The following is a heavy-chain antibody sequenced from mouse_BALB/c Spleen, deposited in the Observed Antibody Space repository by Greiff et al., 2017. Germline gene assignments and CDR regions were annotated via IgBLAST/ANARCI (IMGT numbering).Heavy chain of an antibody. CDR3: ARDQDYYGSRSWFAY. V-gene: IGHV2-9*02. CDR2: IWAGGST. D-gene: IGHD1-1*01. CDR1: GFSLTSYG. Sequence: VQGVESGPGLVAPSQSLSITCTVSGFSLTSYGVHWVRQPPGKGLEWLGVIWAGGSTNYNSALMSRLSISKDNSKSQVFLKMNSLQTDDTAMYYCARDQDYYGSRSWFAYWGQGTLVTVSA. J-gene: IGHJ3*01.